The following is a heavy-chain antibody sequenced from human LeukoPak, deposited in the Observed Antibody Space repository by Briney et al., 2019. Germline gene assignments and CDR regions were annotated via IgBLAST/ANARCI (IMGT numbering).Heavy chain of an antibody. J-gene: IGHJ4*02. CDR2: VKSDGSST. V-gene: IGHV3-74*01. CDR1: GFTFSSYA. Sequence: GGSLRLSCAASGFTFSSYAMHWVRQAPGKGLVWVSRVKSDGSSTNYADSVKGGFTISRDNARNTLYLQMNSLRAEDTAVYYCARDGFLGPVTAYLDYWGQGTPVTVPS. CDR3: ARDGFLGPVTAYLDY. D-gene: IGHD2-21*02.